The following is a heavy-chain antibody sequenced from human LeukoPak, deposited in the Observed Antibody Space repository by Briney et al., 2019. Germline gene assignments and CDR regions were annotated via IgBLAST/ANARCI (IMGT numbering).Heavy chain of an antibody. CDR1: GGSISSFY. J-gene: IGHJ1*01. D-gene: IGHD3-22*01. CDR3: ASLNYYDSSGYYSLDGYFQH. CDR2: ISYSETT. Sequence: PSETLSLTCTVSGGSISSFYWSWIRQPPGKGLEYIGYISYSETTSYNPSLKSRVTISVDTSKNQFSLKLTSVTAADTAVYYCASLNYYDSSGYYSLDGYFQHWGQGTLVTVSS. V-gene: IGHV4-59*01.